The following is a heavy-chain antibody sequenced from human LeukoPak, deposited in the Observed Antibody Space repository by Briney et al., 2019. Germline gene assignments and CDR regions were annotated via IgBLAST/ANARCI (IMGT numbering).Heavy chain of an antibody. CDR3: AKGWEYAVI. V-gene: IGHV3-23*01. J-gene: IGHJ4*02. Sequence: GGSLRLPCAASGFTFSSYVMNWVRQAPGKGLEWVPAISGSGGSTYYADSVKGRFTISRDNSKNTLSLQMNSLRAEDTAVYYCAKGWEYAVIWGQGTLVTVSS. CDR1: GFTFSSYV. D-gene: IGHD2-21*01. CDR2: ISGSGGST.